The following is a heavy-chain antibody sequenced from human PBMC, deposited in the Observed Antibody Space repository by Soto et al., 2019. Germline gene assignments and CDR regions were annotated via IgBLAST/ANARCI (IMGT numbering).Heavy chain of an antibody. D-gene: IGHD2-2*01. CDR3: ARDSQGVPPATPGYYYYGMDV. V-gene: IGHV3-23*01. CDR2: ISGRTGST. CDR1: GFTFSSYA. Sequence: EVQVLESGGGLVQPGGSLRLSCAASGFTFSSYAMSWVRQAPGKGLEWVSAISGRTGSTSYADSVKGRFTISRDNSRNTLYLQMNSLRAEDTAVYYCARDSQGVPPATPGYYYYGMDVWGQGTTVTVSS. J-gene: IGHJ6*02.